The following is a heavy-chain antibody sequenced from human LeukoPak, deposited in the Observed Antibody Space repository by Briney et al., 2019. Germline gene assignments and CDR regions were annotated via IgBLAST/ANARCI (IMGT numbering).Heavy chain of an antibody. J-gene: IGHJ4*02. V-gene: IGHV4-34*01. CDR2: INHSGST. CDR3: ARPVAYSGYGPPGY. CDR1: GGSFSGYY. D-gene: IGHD5-12*01. Sequence: PSETLSLTCAVYGGSFSGYYWSWIRQPPGKGLEWIGEINHSGSTNYNPSLKSRVTISVDTSKNQFSLKLSSVTAADTAVYYCARPVAYSGYGPPGYWGQGTLVTVSS.